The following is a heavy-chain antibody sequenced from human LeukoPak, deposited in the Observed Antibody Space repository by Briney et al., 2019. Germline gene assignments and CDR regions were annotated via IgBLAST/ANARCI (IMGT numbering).Heavy chain of an antibody. D-gene: IGHD2-2*01. Sequence: PSETLSLTCAVYGGSFSGYYWSWIRQPPGKGLEWIGEINHSGSTNYNPSLKSRVTTSVDTSKNQFSLRPSSVTAADTAVYYCARGPRPFCSSTSCPPAYYGMDVWGQGTTVTVSS. V-gene: IGHV4-34*01. J-gene: IGHJ6*02. CDR3: ARGPRPFCSSTSCPPAYYGMDV. CDR1: GGSFSGYY. CDR2: INHSGST.